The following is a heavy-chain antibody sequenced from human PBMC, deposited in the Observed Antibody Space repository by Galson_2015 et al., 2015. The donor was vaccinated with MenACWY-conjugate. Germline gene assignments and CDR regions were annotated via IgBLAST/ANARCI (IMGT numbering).Heavy chain of an antibody. V-gene: IGHV3-23*01. J-gene: IGHJ4*02. CDR1: GFTFTTYA. Sequence: SLRLSCAASGFTFTTYAMSWVRQAPGKGLEWVSAITGSGGTTYYADSVKGRFIISRDNSKNTLNLQMNSLRAEDTALYYCARATLGWLRNPLYWGQGTLVTVSS. CDR3: ARATLGWLRNPLY. D-gene: IGHD5-12*01. CDR2: ITGSGGTT.